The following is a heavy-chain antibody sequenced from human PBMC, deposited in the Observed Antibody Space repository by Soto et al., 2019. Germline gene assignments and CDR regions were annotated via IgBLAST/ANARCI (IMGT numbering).Heavy chain of an antibody. J-gene: IGHJ6*02. CDR2: IWYDGSNK. CDR1: GFTFSSYG. Sequence: QVQLVESGGGVVQPGRSLRLSCAASGFTFSSYGMHWVHQAPGKGLEWVAVIWYDGSNKYYADSVKGRFTISRDNSKNTLYLQMNSLRAEDTAVYYCARDSGTNDYGDYGGLDVWGQGTTVTVSS. D-gene: IGHD4-17*01. CDR3: ARDSGTNDYGDYGGLDV. V-gene: IGHV3-33*01.